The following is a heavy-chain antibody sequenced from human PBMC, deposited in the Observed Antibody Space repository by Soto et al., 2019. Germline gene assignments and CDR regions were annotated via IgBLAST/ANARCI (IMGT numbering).Heavy chain of an antibody. CDR2: IYYSGST. CDR1: GCSISSYY. Sequence: PSETLSLTCTVSGCSISSYYWSWIRQPPGKGLEWIGYIYYSGSTNYNPSLKSRVTISVDTSKNQFSLKLSSVTAADTAVYYCARPSSSSKHYYYYYMDVWGKGTTVTVSS. J-gene: IGHJ6*03. D-gene: IGHD6-6*01. V-gene: IGHV4-59*08. CDR3: ARPSSSSKHYYYYYMDV.